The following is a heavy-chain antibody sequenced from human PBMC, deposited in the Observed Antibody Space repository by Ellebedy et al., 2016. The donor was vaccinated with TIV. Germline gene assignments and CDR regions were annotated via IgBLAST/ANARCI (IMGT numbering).Heavy chain of an antibody. CDR1: GFTFSSYA. J-gene: IGHJ6*02. CDR2: ISYDGSNK. Sequence: GGSLRLXXAASGFTFSSYAMHWVRQAPGKGLEWVAVISYDGSNKYYADSVKGRFTISRDNSKNTLYLQMNSLRAEDTAVYYCARDRGDYGSGSRLGYYYYYGMDVWGQGTTVTVSS. V-gene: IGHV3-30-3*01. D-gene: IGHD3-10*01. CDR3: ARDRGDYGSGSRLGYYYYYGMDV.